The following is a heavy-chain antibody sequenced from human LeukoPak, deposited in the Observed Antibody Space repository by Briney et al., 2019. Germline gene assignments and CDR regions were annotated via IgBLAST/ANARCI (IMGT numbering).Heavy chain of an antibody. CDR2: IRTDGTTT. J-gene: IGHJ2*01. Sequence: GGSLRLSCTASGFTFSGSEMSWVRQTPGKGLEWLSNIRTDGTTTYYADSVKGRFTISRDNAENSLYLQMDRLRPDATALYYCARSFGWHFDLWGRGTLVTVSS. D-gene: IGHD3-16*01. CDR3: ARSFGWHFDL. CDR1: GFTFSGSE. V-gene: IGHV3-48*03.